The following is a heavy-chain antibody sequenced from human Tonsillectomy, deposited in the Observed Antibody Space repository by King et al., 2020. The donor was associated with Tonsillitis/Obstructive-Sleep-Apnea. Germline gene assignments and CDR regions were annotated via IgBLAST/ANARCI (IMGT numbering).Heavy chain of an antibody. CDR1: GFTFSSYG. V-gene: IGHV3-33*01. D-gene: IGHD5-18*01. CDR2: IRYDGSEK. CDR3: ARAYSYGYFDY. J-gene: IGHJ4*02. Sequence: QLVQSGGGVVQTGRYLRLYCEASGFTFSSYGMHWVRQAPGKGQEWVAVIRYDGSEKYYADSVKGRFTISRENSKKTLYLHMNSLRAENADVYYCARAYSYGYFDYWGQGTLVTVSS.